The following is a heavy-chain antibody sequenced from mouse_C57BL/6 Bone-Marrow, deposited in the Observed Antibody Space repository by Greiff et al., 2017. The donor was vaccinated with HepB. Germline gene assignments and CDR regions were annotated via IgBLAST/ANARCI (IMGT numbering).Heavy chain of an antibody. CDR1: GYTFTDYN. D-gene: IGHD1-1*01. CDR3: ASGGNYYGSSPWFAY. J-gene: IGHJ3*01. V-gene: IGHV1-22*01. Sequence: EVQLQQSGPELVKPGASVKMSCKASGYTFTDYNMHWVKQSHGKSLEWIGYINPNNGGTSYNQKFKGKATLTVNKSSSTAYMELRSLTSEDSAVYYCASGGNYYGSSPWFAYWGQGTLVTVSA. CDR2: INPNNGGT.